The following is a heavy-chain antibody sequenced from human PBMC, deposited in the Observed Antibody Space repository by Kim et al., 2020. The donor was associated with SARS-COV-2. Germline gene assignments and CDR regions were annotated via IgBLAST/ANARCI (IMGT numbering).Heavy chain of an antibody. CDR1: GGSFSGYY. CDR2: INHSGST. D-gene: IGHD3-10*01. V-gene: IGHV4-34*01. J-gene: IGHJ4*02. CDR3: ASKVPTYYYGSGSYYRVTRGFDY. Sequence: SETLSLTCAVYGGSFSGYYWSWIRQPPGKGLEWIGEINHSGSTNYNPSLKSRVTISVDTSKNQFSLKLSSVTAADTAVYYCASKVPTYYYGSGSYYRVTRGFDYWGQGTLVTVSS.